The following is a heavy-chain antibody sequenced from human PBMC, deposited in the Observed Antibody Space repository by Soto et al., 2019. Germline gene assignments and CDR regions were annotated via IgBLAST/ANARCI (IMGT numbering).Heavy chain of an antibody. V-gene: IGHV3-53*01. D-gene: IGHD6-13*01. CDR3: ARDLWGLYVQQQPSGH. CDR2: IYSGGST. Sequence: GGSLRLSCAASGFTVSSNYMSWVRQAPGKGLEWVSVIYSGGSTYYADSVKGRFTISRDNSKNTLYLQMNSLRAEDTAVYYCARDLWGLYVQQQPSGHWGQGTLVTVSS. J-gene: IGHJ4*02. CDR1: GFTVSSNY.